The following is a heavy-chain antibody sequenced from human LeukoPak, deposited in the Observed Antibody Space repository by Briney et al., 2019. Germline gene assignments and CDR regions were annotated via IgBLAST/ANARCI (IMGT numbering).Heavy chain of an antibody. V-gene: IGHV4-30-4*08. CDR2: IYYSGST. CDR1: GGSISSGDYY. J-gene: IGHJ4*02. CDR3: ARAPTVVRIFDY. Sequence: KASETLSLTCTVSGGSISSGDYYWSWIRQPPGKGLEWIGYIYYSGSTYYNPSLKSRVTISVDTSKNQFSLKLSSATAADTAVYYCARAPTVVRIFDYWGQGTLVTVSS. D-gene: IGHD4-23*01.